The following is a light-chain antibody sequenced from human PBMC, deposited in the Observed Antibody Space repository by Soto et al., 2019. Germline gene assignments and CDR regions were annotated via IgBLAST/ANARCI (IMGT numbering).Light chain of an antibody. CDR1: QRVNGW. Sequence: DIQMTQSPSTLSASVGDRVTITCRASQRVNGWLAWYQQKPGKAPKLLIYAASNLESGVPSRFSGSGSGTEFTLTISSLQPDDSATYYCQRYDSNPWTFGQGTKVAVK. J-gene: IGKJ1*01. V-gene: IGKV1-5*01. CDR3: QRYDSNPWT. CDR2: AAS.